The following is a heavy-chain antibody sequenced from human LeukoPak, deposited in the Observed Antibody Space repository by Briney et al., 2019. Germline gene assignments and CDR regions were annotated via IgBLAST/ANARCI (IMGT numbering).Heavy chain of an antibody. D-gene: IGHD3-9*01. J-gene: IGHJ6*02. V-gene: IGHV3-33*01. Sequence: GGSLRLSCAASEFTFSSYGMHWVRQAPGKGLEWVAVIWYDGSNKYYADSVKGRFTISRDNSKNTLYLQMNSLRAEDTAVYYCARSHYDILTGYYIYYGMDVWGQGTTVTVSS. CDR2: IWYDGSNK. CDR3: ARSHYDILTGYYIYYGMDV. CDR1: EFTFSSYG.